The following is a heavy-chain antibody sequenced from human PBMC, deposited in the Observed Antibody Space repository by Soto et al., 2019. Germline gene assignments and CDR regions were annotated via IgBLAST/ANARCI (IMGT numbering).Heavy chain of an antibody. CDR3: AILIGDSWLYS. J-gene: IGHJ5*01. D-gene: IGHD2-8*01. CDR1: GESVSTNSAP. Sequence: QVQLQQSGPGLVKPSQTLSLTCAISGESVSTNSAPWDWIRQSPSRGLVWLGRTYYRSKWYHDYAVSVKGRRTINADTSTNQLSLQLNSVTPDDTAVYYCAILIGDSWLYSWGQGTLVTVSS. CDR2: TYYRSKWYH. V-gene: IGHV6-1*01.